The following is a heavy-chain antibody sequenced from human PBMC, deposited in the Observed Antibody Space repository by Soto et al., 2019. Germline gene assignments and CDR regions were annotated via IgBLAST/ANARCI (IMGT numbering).Heavy chain of an antibody. J-gene: IGHJ4*02. CDR2: ISYHGRDK. V-gene: IGHV3-30*18. Sequence: QVQLVESGGGVVQPGRSLRLSCAASGFTFSNYGMHWVRQAPGKGLEWVAVISYHGRDKYYADSVKGRFTISRDNSKKTLYLEMNSLRAEDTAVYYCAKDHLMTTVTTVGYWGQGTLVTVSS. D-gene: IGHD4-17*01. CDR1: GFTFSNYG. CDR3: AKDHLMTTVTTVGY.